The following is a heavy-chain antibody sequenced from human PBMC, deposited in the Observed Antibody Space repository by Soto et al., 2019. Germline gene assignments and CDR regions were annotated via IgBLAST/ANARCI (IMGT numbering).Heavy chain of an antibody. J-gene: IGHJ3*02. CDR1: GGSISSSGYY. CDR3: ARHLFSSGWYLI. D-gene: IGHD6-19*01. Sequence: QLQLQESGPGLVKPSETLSLTCTVSGGSISSSGYYWGWIRQPPGKGLEWIGSIYYSGSTYYHPSLKSRVTISVDTSKNQFSLKLSSVTAADTAVYYCARHLFSSGWYLIWGQGTMVTVSS. CDR2: IYYSGST. V-gene: IGHV4-39*01.